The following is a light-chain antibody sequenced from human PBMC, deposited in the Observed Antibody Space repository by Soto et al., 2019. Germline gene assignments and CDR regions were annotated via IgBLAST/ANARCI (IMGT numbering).Light chain of an antibody. Sequence: DIQMTQSPSSLSASVLDRVTITCQASQDISNYLNWYQQKPGKAPKLLIYDASNLETGVPSRFSGSGSGTDFTFTISSLQPEDIATYYCQQYGNPPTFGQGTRLEIK. CDR3: QQYGNPPT. CDR2: DAS. CDR1: QDISNY. V-gene: IGKV1-33*01. J-gene: IGKJ5*01.